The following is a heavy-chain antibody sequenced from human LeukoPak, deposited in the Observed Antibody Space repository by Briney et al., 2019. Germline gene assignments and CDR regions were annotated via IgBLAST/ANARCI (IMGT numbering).Heavy chain of an antibody. V-gene: IGHV3-11*01. CDR3: ATVPYQEQNYDILTGPPYYYYMDV. CDR2: ISSIGSTI. J-gene: IGHJ6*03. CDR1: GVTFSDYY. Sequence: GGSLRLSCAASGVTFSDYYMSWVRQAPGKGLEWVSYISSIGSTIYYADSVKGRLTISRDNAKNSLYLQMNSLRAEDTAVYYCATVPYQEQNYDILTGPPYYYYMDVWGKGTTVTISS. D-gene: IGHD3-9*01.